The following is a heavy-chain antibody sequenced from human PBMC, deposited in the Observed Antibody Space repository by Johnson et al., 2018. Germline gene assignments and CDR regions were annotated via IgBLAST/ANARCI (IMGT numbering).Heavy chain of an antibody. J-gene: IGHJ4*02. D-gene: IGHD1-7*01. CDR2: IRPDGSHI. Sequence: QVQLGQAGGGVVQPGGSLRLSCLASGFTFSDYVMHWVRQAPGKGLEWVAVIRPDGSHISYKDSVKGRSSISRDNSKNTVLLQLDSLRADDTAVYYCVREVNWNYEFDYWGQGTLVTVSS. CDR3: VREVNWNYEFDY. V-gene: IGHV3-33*01. CDR1: GFTFSDYV.